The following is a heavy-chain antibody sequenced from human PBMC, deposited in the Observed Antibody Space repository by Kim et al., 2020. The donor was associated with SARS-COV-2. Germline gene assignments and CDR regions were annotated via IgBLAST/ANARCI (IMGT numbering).Heavy chain of an antibody. Sequence: SETLSLTCAVYGGSFSGYYWSWIRQPPGKGLEWIGEINHSGSTNYNPSLKSRVTISVDTSKNQFSLKLSSVTAADTAVYYCARGMAFTPQLVIRYDYWGQGTLVTVSS. D-gene: IGHD6-13*01. CDR2: INHSGST. CDR3: ARGMAFTPQLVIRYDY. CDR1: GGSFSGYY. V-gene: IGHV4-34*01. J-gene: IGHJ4*02.